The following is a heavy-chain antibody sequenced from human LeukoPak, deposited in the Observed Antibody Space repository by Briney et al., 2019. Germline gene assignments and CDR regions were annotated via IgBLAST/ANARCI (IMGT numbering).Heavy chain of an antibody. J-gene: IGHJ4*02. D-gene: IGHD2-8*01. Sequence: GGSLRLSCAASGLTFSSHWMHWVRHAPGTGLVWVSRITNDGSSTTYADSVKGRFTISRDNAKNMLYLQVNSLRAEDTAVYYCARDLGYCTNGVCHTRFDYWGQGTLVAVSS. CDR1: GLTFSSHW. CDR3: ARDLGYCTNGVCHTRFDY. V-gene: IGHV3-74*01. CDR2: ITNDGSST.